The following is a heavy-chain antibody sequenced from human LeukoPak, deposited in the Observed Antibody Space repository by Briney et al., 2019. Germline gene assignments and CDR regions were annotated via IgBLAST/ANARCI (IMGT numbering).Heavy chain of an antibody. CDR1: GGSISISNSNW. CDR3: ARDLHGGNSFTSDWYFDL. CDR2: IYHSGST. V-gene: IGHV4-4*02. J-gene: IGHJ2*01. D-gene: IGHD4-23*01. Sequence: SETLSLTCAVSGGSISISNSNWWSWVRQPPGKGLEWIGEIYHSGSTNYNPSLKSRVTISVDKSKNQFSLKLSSVTAADTAVYYCARDLHGGNSFTSDWYFDLRGRGTLVTVSS.